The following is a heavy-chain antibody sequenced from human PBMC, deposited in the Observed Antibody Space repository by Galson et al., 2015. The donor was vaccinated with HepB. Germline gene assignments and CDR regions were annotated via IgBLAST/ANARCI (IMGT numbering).Heavy chain of an antibody. J-gene: IGHJ4*02. Sequence: SLRLSCAASGFTFSDYYMNWIRQAPGKGLEWVSYTSSSSSYTNYADSVKGRFTISRDNAKNSLYLQMNSLRAEDTAVYYCARLSITGTFDFDYWGQGTLVTVSS. CDR2: TSSSSSYT. V-gene: IGHV3-11*06. CDR3: ARLSITGTFDFDY. D-gene: IGHD1-7*01. CDR1: GFTFSDYY.